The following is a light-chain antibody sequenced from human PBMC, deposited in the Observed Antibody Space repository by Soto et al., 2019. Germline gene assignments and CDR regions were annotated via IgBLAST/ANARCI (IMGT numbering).Light chain of an antibody. J-gene: IGKJ1*01. V-gene: IGKV3-20*01. CDR1: QSVSSSY. CDR3: QQYGSSPRT. Sequence: EIVLTQSPGTLSLSPGERATLSCRASQSVSSSYLAWYQQKPGQAPRLLIYGASSRATGIPDRFSGSGSGTDFTLIISSLEPEDFAVYYWQQYGSSPRTFGQGTNVEIK. CDR2: GAS.